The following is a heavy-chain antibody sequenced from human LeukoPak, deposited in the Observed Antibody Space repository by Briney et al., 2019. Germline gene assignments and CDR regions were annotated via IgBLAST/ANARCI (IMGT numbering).Heavy chain of an antibody. J-gene: IGHJ6*03. CDR3: ARADIVVVPAPRDYYYYMDV. CDR2: IIPIFGTA. V-gene: IGHV1-69*05. D-gene: IGHD2-2*01. CDR1: GGTFSSYA. Sequence: SVKVSCKASGGTFSSYAISWVRQAPGQGLEWMGGIIPIFGTANYAQKFQGRVTITTDESTSTAYMELSSLRSEDTAVYYCARADIVVVPAPRDYYYYMDVWGKGTTVTVSS.